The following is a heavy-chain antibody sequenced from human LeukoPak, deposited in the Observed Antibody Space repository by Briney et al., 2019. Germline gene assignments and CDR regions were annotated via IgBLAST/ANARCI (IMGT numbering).Heavy chain of an antibody. CDR2: IDTSGDT. V-gene: IGHV3-13*01. J-gene: IGHJ3*02. CDR1: GFTFSNND. D-gene: IGHD1-26*01. Sequence: GGSLRLSCAASGFTFSNNDMHWVRQGPGKGLEWVSAIDTSGDTYYPGSVKGRFTISRENAKNILYLQMNSLRVGDTAVYYCARGSTTVAFEIWGQGTMVSVS. CDR3: ARGSTTVAFEI.